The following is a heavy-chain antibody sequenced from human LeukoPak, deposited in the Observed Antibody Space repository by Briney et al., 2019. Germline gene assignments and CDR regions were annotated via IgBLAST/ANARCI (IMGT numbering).Heavy chain of an antibody. V-gene: IGHV3-64*01. CDR2: ISSNGGST. D-gene: IGHD3-22*01. CDR1: GFTFSSYA. Sequence: GGSLRLSCAAPGFTFSSYAMHWVRQAPGKGLEYVSAISSNGGSTYYANSVKGRFTISRDNSKNTLYLQMGSLRAEDMAVYYCARVSPSLYYYDSSGYYPQTYYFDYWGQGTLVTVSS. J-gene: IGHJ4*02. CDR3: ARVSPSLYYYDSSGYYPQTYYFDY.